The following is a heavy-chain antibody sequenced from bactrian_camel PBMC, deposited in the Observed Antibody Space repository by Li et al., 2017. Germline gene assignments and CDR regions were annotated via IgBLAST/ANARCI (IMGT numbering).Heavy chain of an antibody. V-gene: IGHV3S28*01. J-gene: IGHJ4*01. Sequence: VVSGYTYSSNCMGWIRQAPGKEREVVATIYTGGDTTHYADSVKGRFTISQDNAKNTVYLQMNSLKPEDTAVYYCVRYMQNYAGDYWGQGTQVT. CDR2: IYTGGDTT. CDR3: VRYMQNYAGDY. D-gene: IGHD1*01. CDR1: GYTYSSNC.